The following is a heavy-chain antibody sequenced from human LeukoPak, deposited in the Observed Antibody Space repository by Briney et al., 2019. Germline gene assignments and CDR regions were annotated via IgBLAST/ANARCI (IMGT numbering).Heavy chain of an antibody. CDR3: ARGRASVLGYSYGIPFDY. CDR2: INPNSGGT. D-gene: IGHD5-18*01. Sequence: GASVKVSCKASGYTFTGYYMHWVRQAPGQGLEWMGWINPNSGGTNYAQKFQGRVTMTRDTSISTAYMELSRLRSDDTAVYYCARGRASVLGYSYGIPFDYWGQGTLVTVSS. CDR1: GYTFTGYY. J-gene: IGHJ4*02. V-gene: IGHV1-2*02.